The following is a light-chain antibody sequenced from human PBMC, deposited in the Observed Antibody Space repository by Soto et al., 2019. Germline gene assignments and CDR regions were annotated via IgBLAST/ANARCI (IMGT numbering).Light chain of an antibody. J-gene: IGLJ3*02. CDR2: SYN. V-gene: IGLV1-44*01. CDR1: SSNIGRNS. CDR3: TSWDDNLSGHV. Sequence: QPVLTQPPSASGTPGQRVTISCSGSSSNIGRNSVNWYQHLPGTAPKLLIYSYNQRPSGVPDRFSGSRSDTSASLAISGLQSEDEAEYYCTSWDDNLSGHVFGGGTKLTVL.